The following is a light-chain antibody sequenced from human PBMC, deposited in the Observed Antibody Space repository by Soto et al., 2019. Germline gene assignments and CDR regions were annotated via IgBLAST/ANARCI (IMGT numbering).Light chain of an antibody. CDR3: SSYAGSNNFV. Sequence: QSVLTQPPSASGSPGQSVTISCTGISSDIGAYIYVSWYQQHPGKAPKLMISEVSRRPSGVPERSSGSKSGNTASLTVSGLQADDEAHYYCSSYAGSNNFVFGTGTKVTVL. J-gene: IGLJ1*01. V-gene: IGLV2-8*01. CDR1: SSDIGAYIY. CDR2: EVS.